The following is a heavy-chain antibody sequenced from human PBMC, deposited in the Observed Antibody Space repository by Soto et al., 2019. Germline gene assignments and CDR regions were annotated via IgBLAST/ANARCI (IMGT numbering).Heavy chain of an antibody. D-gene: IGHD4-17*01. CDR2: STPVFGTA. CDR1: ADTFNSYS. V-gene: IGHV1-69*01. Sequence: QVQLVQSGAEVKKPGSSVKVSCKASADTFNSYSLSWLRQAPGQRLEWMGGSTPVFGTADYAQSFEDRPTITADGSTTKVYMALGSLRSHDTAVLYCARSLEGTTVTTGFDPWGQGALVTVSS. J-gene: IGHJ5*02. CDR3: ARSLEGTTVTTGFDP.